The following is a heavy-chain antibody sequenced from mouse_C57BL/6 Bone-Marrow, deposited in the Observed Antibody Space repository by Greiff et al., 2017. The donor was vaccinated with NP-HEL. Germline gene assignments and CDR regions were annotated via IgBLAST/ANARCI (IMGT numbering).Heavy chain of an antibody. CDR2: IYPRSGNT. Sequence: QVQLKESGAELARPGASVKLSCKASGYTFTSYGISWVKQRTGQGLEWIGEIYPRSGNTYYNEKFKGKATLTADKSSSTAYMELRSLTSEDSAVYFCARSRYYGSQYFDVWGTGTTVTVSS. V-gene: IGHV1-81*01. D-gene: IGHD1-1*01. CDR1: GYTFTSYG. J-gene: IGHJ1*03. CDR3: ARSRYYGSQYFDV.